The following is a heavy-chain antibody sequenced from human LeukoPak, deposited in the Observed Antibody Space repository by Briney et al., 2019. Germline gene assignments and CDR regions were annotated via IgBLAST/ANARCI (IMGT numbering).Heavy chain of an antibody. V-gene: IGHV3-30*02. Sequence: GGFLRLSCAASGFTFSSFGIHWVRQAPGKGLEWGAFIRYDGSNKYYADSVKGRFTISRDNSKNTLYLQMNSLRAEDTAVYYCAKVVQYQLSRATDAFDIWGQGTMVTVSS. CDR3: AKVVQYQLSRATDAFDI. J-gene: IGHJ3*02. CDR1: GFTFSSFG. CDR2: IRYDGSNK. D-gene: IGHD2-2*01.